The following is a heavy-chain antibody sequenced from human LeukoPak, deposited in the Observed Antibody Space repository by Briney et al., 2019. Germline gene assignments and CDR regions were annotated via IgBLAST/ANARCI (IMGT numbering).Heavy chain of an antibody. V-gene: IGHV3-30*02. CDR2: TQHDGDDK. CDR1: GFTFSSYG. D-gene: IGHD1-1*01. J-gene: IGHJ4*02. Sequence: GGSLRLSCAASGFTFSSYGMHWVRQAPGKGLEWVAFTQHDGDDKYYADSVKGRFTISRDNSKNTLYLQMNSLRAEDTAVYYCVKVLPGPFHYWGQGTLVTVSS. CDR3: VKVLPGPFHY.